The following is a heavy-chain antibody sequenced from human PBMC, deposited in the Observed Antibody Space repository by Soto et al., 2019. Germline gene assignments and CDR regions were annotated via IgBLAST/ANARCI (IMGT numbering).Heavy chain of an antibody. V-gene: IGHV2-5*01. D-gene: IGHD6-6*01. Sequence: GSGPTLVNPTQTLTLTCSFSGFSLDSSGVGVGWIRQSPGKAREWLAVFYWTRDKRYSPSLKDRLTITKDHFKDQVVLTMTNMDPVDTATYYCGHTTDENSSAYYYDLWGQGLRVTVSS. CDR3: GHTTDENSSAYYYDL. J-gene: IGHJ5*02. CDR1: GFSLDSSGVG. CDR2: FYWTRDK.